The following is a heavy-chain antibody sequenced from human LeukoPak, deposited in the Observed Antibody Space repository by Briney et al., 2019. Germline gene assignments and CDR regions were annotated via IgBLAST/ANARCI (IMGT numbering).Heavy chain of an antibody. D-gene: IGHD3-16*01. CDR2: IYTTGST. Sequence: PSQTLSLTCTVSGGSISSGSYYWSWIRQPAGKGLEWIGRIYTTGSTNYNPSLKSRVTISVDTSKNQFSLKLRSVTAADTAVYYCARDVGGVYYFDYWGQGTLVTVSS. CDR3: ARDVGGVYYFDY. J-gene: IGHJ4*02. V-gene: IGHV4-61*02. CDR1: GGSISSGSYY.